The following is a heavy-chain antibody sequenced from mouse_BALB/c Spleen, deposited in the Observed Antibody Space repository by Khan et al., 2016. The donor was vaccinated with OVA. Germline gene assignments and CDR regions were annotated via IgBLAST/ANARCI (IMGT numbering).Heavy chain of an antibody. D-gene: IGHD2-4*01. CDR2: IYPYNGGT. CDR1: GYTFTDYN. Sequence: VQLQQSGPELVKPGASVKISCKASGYTFTDYNMHWVKQSLGKSLEWIGYIYPYNGGTGYNQKFKSKATFTVDNSSSTAYMELRSLTSEDSAVYDCARSGNYDCDRFAYWGQGTLVTVSA. V-gene: IGHV1S29*02. J-gene: IGHJ3*01. CDR3: ARSGNYDCDRFAY.